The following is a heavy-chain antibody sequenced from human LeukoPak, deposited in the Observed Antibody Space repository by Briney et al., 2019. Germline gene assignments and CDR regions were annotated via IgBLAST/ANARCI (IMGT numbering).Heavy chain of an antibody. Sequence: TGGSLRLSCAASGFTFSSYWMSWVRQAPGKGLEWVANIKQDGSEKFYVDSVKGRFTISRDNAKNSLYLQMNSLRVEDTAVYYCARDLDYGDYAPWDSWGQGTLVTVFS. CDR1: GFTFSSYW. V-gene: IGHV3-7*01. CDR2: IKQDGSEK. CDR3: ARDLDYGDYAPWDS. D-gene: IGHD4-17*01. J-gene: IGHJ4*02.